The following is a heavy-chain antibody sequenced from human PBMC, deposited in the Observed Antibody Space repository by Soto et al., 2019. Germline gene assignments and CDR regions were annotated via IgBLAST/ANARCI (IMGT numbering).Heavy chain of an antibody. D-gene: IGHD6-6*01. Sequence: PGGSLRLSCAASGFTFSTYWMHWIRQVPGKGLEWVSRINSDASHTYYADSVRGRFTISRDTSENTLYLQMDSLRVEDTAIYYCAKRGSSMPDRPGNYFDSWGQGTLVTVSS. CDR3: AKRGSSMPDRPGNYFDS. CDR2: INSDASHT. V-gene: IGHV3-74*01. CDR1: GFTFSTYW. J-gene: IGHJ4*02.